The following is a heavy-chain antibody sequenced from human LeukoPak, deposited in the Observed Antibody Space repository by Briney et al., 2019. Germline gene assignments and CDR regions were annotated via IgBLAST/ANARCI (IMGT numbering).Heavy chain of an antibody. J-gene: IGHJ5*02. CDR1: GYTFNSYG. CDR3: AREGHYDILTGPFDP. Sequence: ASVKVSCKASGYTFNSYGISWVRQAPGQGLEWMGWISAYNGNTNYAQKLQGRVTMTTDTSTSTAYMELRSLRSDDTAVYYCAREGHYDILTGPFDPWGQGTLVTVSS. CDR2: ISAYNGNT. V-gene: IGHV1-18*01. D-gene: IGHD3-9*01.